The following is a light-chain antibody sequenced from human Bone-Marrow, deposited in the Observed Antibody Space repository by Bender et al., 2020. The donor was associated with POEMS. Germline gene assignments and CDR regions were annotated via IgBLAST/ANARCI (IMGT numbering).Light chain of an antibody. J-gene: IGLJ3*02. Sequence: QSVLTQPPSASGTPGQRVTISCSGGRIGRNPINWYQQLPGTAPRLVVYADDRRPSGVPNRFSASKSGSSASLAISGRQSEDAADYYCATRDDRLNAWLFGGGTKLTV. CDR3: ATRDDRLNAWL. CDR2: ADD. CDR1: RIGRNP. V-gene: IGLV1-44*01.